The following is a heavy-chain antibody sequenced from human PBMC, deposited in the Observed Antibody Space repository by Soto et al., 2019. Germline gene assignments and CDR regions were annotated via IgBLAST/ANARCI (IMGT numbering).Heavy chain of an antibody. V-gene: IGHV4-39*01. CDR1: GGSISSSSYY. J-gene: IGHJ4*02. Sequence: QLQLQESGPGLVKPSETLSLTCTVSGGSISSSSYYWGWIRQPPGKGLEWIGSIYSSGSTYYNLSLKSRVIRSENTSKNQFSLKLSSVTAADTAVYFCARLPGYYIGDSCRIDYWGQRTLVTVAS. D-gene: IGHD2-15*01. CDR2: IYSSGST. CDR3: ARLPGYYIGDSCRIDY.